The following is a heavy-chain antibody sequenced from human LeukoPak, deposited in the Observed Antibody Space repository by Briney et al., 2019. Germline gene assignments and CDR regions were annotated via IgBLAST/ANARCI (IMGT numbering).Heavy chain of an antibody. CDR1: XXTXXNXG. Sequence: PGRXXXXSCAAXXXTXXNXGMHWVRQAPGKGLEWVAFIWYYGSNKYYADSVKGGFTIYRDNYKKTLYLQMKSLRAEDTAVYYCAKDRDTAMEIDYWGQGTLVTVSS. CDR2: IWYYGSNK. CDR3: AKDRDTAMEIDY. V-gene: IGHV3-33*06. D-gene: IGHD5-18*01. J-gene: IGHJ4*02.